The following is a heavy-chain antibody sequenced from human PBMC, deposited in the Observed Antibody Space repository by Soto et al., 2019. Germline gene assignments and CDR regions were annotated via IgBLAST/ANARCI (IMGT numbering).Heavy chain of an antibody. D-gene: IGHD2-15*01. CDR1: GYTFTSYG. V-gene: IGHV1-18*01. CDR2: ISAYNGNT. J-gene: IGHJ6*04. Sequence: ASVKVSCKASGYTFTSYGISWVRQAPGQGLEWMGWISAYNGNTNYAQKLQGRVTMTTDTSTSTAYMELRSLRSDDTAVYYCARDGVVVVAATLYYYYYGMDVWGKGTTVTVS. CDR3: ARDGVVVVAATLYYYYYGMDV.